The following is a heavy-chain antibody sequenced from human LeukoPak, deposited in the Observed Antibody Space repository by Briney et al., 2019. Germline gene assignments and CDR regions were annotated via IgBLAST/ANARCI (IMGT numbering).Heavy chain of an antibody. CDR3: ARADTHYYDNSGLDY. Sequence: GGSLRLSCAASGFTFSDYYMSWIRQAPGKGLEWGSYISSSGSTIYYADSAKGRFTISRDNAKNSLYLQMKSLRAEDTAVYYCARADTHYYDNSGLDYWGQGSLVTVSS. D-gene: IGHD3-22*01. CDR1: GFTFSDYY. V-gene: IGHV3-11*04. J-gene: IGHJ4*02. CDR2: ISSSGSTI.